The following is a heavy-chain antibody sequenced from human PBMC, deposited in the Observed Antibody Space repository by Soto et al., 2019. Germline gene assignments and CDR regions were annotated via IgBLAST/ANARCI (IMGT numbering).Heavy chain of an antibody. CDR3: ARGAMARDNFYGMDV. J-gene: IGHJ6*02. D-gene: IGHD3-10*01. CDR1: GCTFTSYA. CDR2: INAGNGNT. V-gene: IGHV1-3*01. Sequence: ASVKVSFKASGCTFTSYAMHWVRQAPGQRLEWMGWINAGNGNTKYSQKFQGRVTITRDTSASTAYMELSSLRSEDTAVYYCARGAMARDNFYGMDVWGQGTTVTVSS.